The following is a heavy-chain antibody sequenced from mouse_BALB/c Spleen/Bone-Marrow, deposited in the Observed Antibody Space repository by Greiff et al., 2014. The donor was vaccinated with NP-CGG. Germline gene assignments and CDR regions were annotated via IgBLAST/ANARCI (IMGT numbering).Heavy chain of an antibody. CDR3: ALYDYDGLSWFAY. V-gene: IGHV1-82*01. CDR1: GYAFSSSW. J-gene: IGHJ3*01. CDR2: IYPGDGNT. D-gene: IGHD2-4*01. Sequence: VQLQESGPELVKPGASVKISCKASGYAFSSSWMNWVKQRPGQGLEWIGRIYPGDGNTNYNGKFKGKATLTADKSSTTAYRQLSSLTSVDSAVYFCALYDYDGLSWFAYWGQGTLVTVSA.